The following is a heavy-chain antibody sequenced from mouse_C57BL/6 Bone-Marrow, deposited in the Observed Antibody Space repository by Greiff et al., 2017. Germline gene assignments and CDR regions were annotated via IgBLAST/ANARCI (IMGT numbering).Heavy chain of an antibody. D-gene: IGHD1-1*01. Sequence: QVQLQQSGAELVKPGASVKLSCTASGYTFTSYCMHWVKQRPGQGLEWIGMIHPNSGSTNYNENFKSKATLTVDKSSSTAYMHLSRLTSEDCAVYDCASAATVVARYCALDYWGQGTTVTVSS. V-gene: IGHV1-64*01. J-gene: IGHJ4*01. CDR2: IHPNSGST. CDR1: GYTFTSYC. CDR3: ASAATVVARYCALDY.